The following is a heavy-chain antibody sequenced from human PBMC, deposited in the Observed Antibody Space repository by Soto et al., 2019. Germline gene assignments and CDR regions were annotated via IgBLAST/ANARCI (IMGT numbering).Heavy chain of an antibody. V-gene: IGHV3-21*01. CDR1: GFTFRSYS. J-gene: IGHJ4*02. CDR3: TSARGSSWYFDY. CDR2: ISGSGSSI. Sequence: PGGSLRLSCAASGFTFRSYSMNWVRQAPGKGLEWVTSISGSGSSIYYADSVKGRFTISRDNAKSSLYLQMNSLRAEDTAVYYCTSARGSSWYFDYWGQGALVTVSS. D-gene: IGHD6-13*01.